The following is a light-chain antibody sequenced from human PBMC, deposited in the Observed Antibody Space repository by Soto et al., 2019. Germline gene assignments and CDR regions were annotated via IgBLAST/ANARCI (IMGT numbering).Light chain of an antibody. J-gene: IGKJ2*01. V-gene: IGKV3-11*01. CDR3: QQRSDSYT. Sequence: EVVLTQSPATLSLSPGERATLSCSASQTLANYLAWYQQRPGQAPRLLIYDASNRATGIPARFSGSGSGTDFTLTISSLEPEDSAVYYCQQRSDSYTFGQGTTLELK. CDR2: DAS. CDR1: QTLANY.